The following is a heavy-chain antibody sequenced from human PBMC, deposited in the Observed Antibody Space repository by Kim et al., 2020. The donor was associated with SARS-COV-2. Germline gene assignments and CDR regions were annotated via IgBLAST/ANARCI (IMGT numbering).Heavy chain of an antibody. V-gene: IGHV4-59*01. CDR1: GGSISSYY. CDR2: IYYSGST. CDR3: ARGPPAQDFDY. Sequence: SETLSLTCTVSGGSISSYYWSWIRQPPGKGLEWIGYIYYSGSTNYNPSLKSRVTISVDTSKNQFSLKLSSVTAADTAVYYCARGPPAQDFDYWGQGTLVTVSS. J-gene: IGHJ4*02.